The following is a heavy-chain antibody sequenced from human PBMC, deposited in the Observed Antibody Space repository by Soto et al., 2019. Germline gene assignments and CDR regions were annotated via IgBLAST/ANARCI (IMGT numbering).Heavy chain of an antibody. CDR1: GGSISSGGYY. CDR2: IYYSGST. Sequence: PSETLSLTCTVSGGSISSGGYYWSWIRQHPGKGLEWIGYIYYSGSTYYNPSLKSRVTILVDTSKNQFSLKLSSVTAADTAVYYCARTYRGCSGGSCYSDWFDPWGQGTLVTVSS. D-gene: IGHD2-15*01. CDR3: ARTYRGCSGGSCYSDWFDP. V-gene: IGHV4-31*03. J-gene: IGHJ5*02.